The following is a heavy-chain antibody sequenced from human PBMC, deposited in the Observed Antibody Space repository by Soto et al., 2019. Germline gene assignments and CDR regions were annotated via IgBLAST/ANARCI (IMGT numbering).Heavy chain of an antibody. Sequence: QITLKESGPTLVKPTQTLTLTCTFSGFSLRTTGVGVGWVRQPPGKALEWLALIYWDDEKRYSPSLKNKITITKDTSKNQVVRTMVNMDPVDTATYFCAHRPMRGSNWLHPWGQGTLVTVSS. V-gene: IGHV2-5*02. CDR1: GFSLRTTGVG. CDR3: AHRPMRGSNWLHP. J-gene: IGHJ5*02. D-gene: IGHD1-26*01. CDR2: IYWDDEK.